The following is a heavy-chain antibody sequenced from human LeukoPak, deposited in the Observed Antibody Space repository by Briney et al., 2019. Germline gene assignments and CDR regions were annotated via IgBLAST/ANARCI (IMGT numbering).Heavy chain of an antibody. CDR2: INPNSGGT. CDR1: GYTFTGYY. V-gene: IGHV1-2*04. J-gene: IGHJ4*02. Sequence: GASVKVSCKASGYTFTGYYMHWVRQAPVQGLEWMGWINPNSGGTNYAQKFQGWVTMTRDTSISTAYMELSRLRSDDTAVYYCARSMVRGVIYPAGYWGQGTLVTVSS. CDR3: ARSMVRGVIYPAGY. D-gene: IGHD3-10*01.